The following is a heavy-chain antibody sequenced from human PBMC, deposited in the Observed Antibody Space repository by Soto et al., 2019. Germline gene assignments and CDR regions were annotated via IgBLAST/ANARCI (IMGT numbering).Heavy chain of an antibody. V-gene: IGHV1-69*13. D-gene: IGHD3-10*01. Sequence: SVKVSCQASGYTFTSYAMHWVRQAPGQRLEWMGGIIPIFGTANYAQKFQGRVTITADESASTAYMELSSLRSEDTAVYYCARGYYGSGSYFPYYYYGMDVWGQGTTVTVSS. CDR3: ARGYYGSGSYFPYYYYGMDV. J-gene: IGHJ6*02. CDR2: IIPIFGTA. CDR1: GYTFTSYA.